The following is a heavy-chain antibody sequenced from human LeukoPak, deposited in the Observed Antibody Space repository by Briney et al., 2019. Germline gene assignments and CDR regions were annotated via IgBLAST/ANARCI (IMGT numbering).Heavy chain of an antibody. CDR3: ARGGGTVTNNYWYFDL. Sequence: GGSLRLSCTASGFTFSDYYMSWMRQAPGKGLEWVSYISNSGTTINYADSVKGRFTISRDNAKNSLYLQMNSLRAEDTAVYYCARGGGTVTNNYWYFDLWGRGTLVTVSS. CDR1: GFTFSDYY. J-gene: IGHJ2*01. CDR2: ISNSGTTI. D-gene: IGHD4-17*01. V-gene: IGHV3-11*04.